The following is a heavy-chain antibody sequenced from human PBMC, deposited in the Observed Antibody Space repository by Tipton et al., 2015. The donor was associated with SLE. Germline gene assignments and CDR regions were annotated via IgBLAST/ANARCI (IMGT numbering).Heavy chain of an antibody. CDR3: ARVRVDTAMGVFDF. D-gene: IGHD5-18*01. V-gene: IGHV4-31*03. CDR2: IYYTGST. J-gene: IGHJ4*02. CDR1: EGSISSGGYY. Sequence: LRLSCTVSEGSISSGGYYWSWIRQHPGKGLEWIGYIYYTGSTYYNPSLKSRVAMSVDTSKNQFFLRLSSVTAADTGMYYCARVRVDTAMGVFDFWGQGTLVTVSS.